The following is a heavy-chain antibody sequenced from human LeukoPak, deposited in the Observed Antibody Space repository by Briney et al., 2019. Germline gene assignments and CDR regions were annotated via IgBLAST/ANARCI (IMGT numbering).Heavy chain of an antibody. CDR2: ISYDGSNN. V-gene: IGHV3-30*18. CDR3: AQDDSGPFY. D-gene: IGHD1-26*01. Sequence: GGSLGLSCAASGFTFSSYGMHWVRQAPGKGLEWVAVISYDGSNNYYADSVKGRFTISRDNSKNTPYLQMNSLRAEDTAVYYCAQDDSGPFYWGQGTLVTVSS. CDR1: GFTFSSYG. J-gene: IGHJ4*02.